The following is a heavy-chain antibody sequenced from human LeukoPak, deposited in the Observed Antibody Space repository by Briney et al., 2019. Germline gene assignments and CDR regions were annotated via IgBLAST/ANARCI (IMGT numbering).Heavy chain of an antibody. D-gene: IGHD6-13*01. CDR1: GYSISSGYF. J-gene: IGHJ5*02. V-gene: IGHV4-38-2*02. CDR3: ARMFRSSWYINWFDP. CDR2: IYHSGST. Sequence: SETLSLTCTVSGYSISSGYFWGWIRQPPGEGLEWIGSIYHSGSTSYNPSLKSRLTISVDTSKNQFSLKLNFVTAADTAMYYCARMFRSSWYINWFDPWGQGTLVTVSS.